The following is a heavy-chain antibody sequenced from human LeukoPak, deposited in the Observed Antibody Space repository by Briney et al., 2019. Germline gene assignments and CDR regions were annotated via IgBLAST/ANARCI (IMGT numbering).Heavy chain of an antibody. D-gene: IGHD5-24*01. CDR1: GFTFSDSA. Sequence: GGSLRLSCAASGFTFSDSAMSWVRQAPGKGLEWVSLISFSGGSTYCADSVKGRFTISRDNSKDTLYLQMNSLRAEDTAVYYCARDIQLSTWGLGAMVTVSS. CDR3: ARDIQLST. J-gene: IGHJ3*01. CDR2: ISFSGGST. V-gene: IGHV3-23*01.